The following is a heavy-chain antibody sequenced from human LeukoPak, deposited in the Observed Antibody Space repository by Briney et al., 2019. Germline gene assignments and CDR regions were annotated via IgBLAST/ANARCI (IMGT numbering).Heavy chain of an antibody. CDR3: ARLQIAAAVYYFDY. Sequence: SETLSLTCTVSGGSISSYYWSWIRQPPGKGLEWIGYIYYSGSTNYNPPLKSRVTISVDTSKNQFSLKLSSVTAADTAVYYCARLQIAAAVYYFDYWGQGTLVTVSS. V-gene: IGHV4-59*08. CDR1: GGSISSYY. J-gene: IGHJ4*02. CDR2: IYYSGST. D-gene: IGHD6-13*01.